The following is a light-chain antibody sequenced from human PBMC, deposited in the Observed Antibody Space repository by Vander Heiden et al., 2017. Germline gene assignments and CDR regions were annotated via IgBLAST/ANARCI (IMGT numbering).Light chain of an antibody. CDR2: DAS. CDR3: QQHNSWPRT. J-gene: IGKJ2*01. CDR1: QSISAD. Sequence: IVFTQSPATLSLSPGERATLSCRASQSISADLVWYQQKPGQAPRLLIYDASNRATGIPARFSGSGSGTDFTLTISNLEPEDFAVYYCQQHNSWPRTFGQGTKVEI. V-gene: IGKV3-11*01.